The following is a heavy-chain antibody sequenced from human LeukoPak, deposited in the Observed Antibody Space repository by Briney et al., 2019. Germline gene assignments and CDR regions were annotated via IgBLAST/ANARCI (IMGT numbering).Heavy chain of an antibody. CDR2: ISYDGSNK. CDR1: GFTFSSYA. CDR3: ARDLLFGGAIAPLDY. V-gene: IGHV3-30-3*01. D-gene: IGHD3-16*02. J-gene: IGHJ4*02. Sequence: PGGSLRLSCAASGFTFSSYAMHWVRQAPGKGLEWVAVISYDGSNKYYADSVKGRFTISRDNSKNTLYLLMNSLRAEDTAEYYCARDLLFGGAIAPLDYWGQGTLVTVSS.